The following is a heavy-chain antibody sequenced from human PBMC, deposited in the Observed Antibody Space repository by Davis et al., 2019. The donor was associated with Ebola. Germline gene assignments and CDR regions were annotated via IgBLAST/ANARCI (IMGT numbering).Heavy chain of an antibody. CDR1: GGTFISYA. J-gene: IGHJ4*02. Sequence: SSVTVSCKASGGTFISYAISWVRQAPGQGLEWMGRIIPILGIANYAQKFQGRVTITADKSTSTAYMELSSLRSEDTAVYYCAREKYYYDSSVDYWGQGTLVTVSS. CDR3: AREKYYYDSSVDY. V-gene: IGHV1-69*04. D-gene: IGHD3-22*01. CDR2: IIPILGIA.